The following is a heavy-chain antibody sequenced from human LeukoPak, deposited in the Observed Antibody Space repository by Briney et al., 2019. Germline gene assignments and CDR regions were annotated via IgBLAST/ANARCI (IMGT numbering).Heavy chain of an antibody. CDR1: GGSVSSYY. CDR2: IYSSGST. V-gene: IGHV4-4*07. J-gene: IGHJ4*02. CDR3: ARESRRSYCNEY. Sequence: KASETLSLTCTVSGGSVSSYYWSWIRQPAGKGLEWIGRIYSSGSTNYNPSLKSRVTMSVDTSKNQFSLKLNSVTAADTAVYYCARESRRSYCNEYWGQGALVTVSS. D-gene: IGHD3-10*01.